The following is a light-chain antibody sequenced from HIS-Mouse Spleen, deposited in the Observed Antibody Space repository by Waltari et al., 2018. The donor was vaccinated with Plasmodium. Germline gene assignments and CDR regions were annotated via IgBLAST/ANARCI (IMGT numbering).Light chain of an antibody. CDR3: CSYAGSYTLV. CDR1: SSDVGGYHY. Sequence: QSALTQPRSVSGSHGQSVTISCTEHSSDVGGYHYVSWYQQHPGKAPKRMIYDVSKRPSGVPDRFSGSKSGNTASLTISWLQAEDEADYYCCSYAGSYTLVFGGGTKLTVL. V-gene: IGLV2-11*01. J-gene: IGLJ3*02. CDR2: DVS.